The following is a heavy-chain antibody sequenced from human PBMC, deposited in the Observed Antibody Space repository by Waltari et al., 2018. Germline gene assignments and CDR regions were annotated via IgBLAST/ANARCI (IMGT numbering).Heavy chain of an antibody. CDR1: GFALSTSGVG. D-gene: IGHD3-22*01. CDR3: ANMSLYDYDSSGPLFDY. Sequence: ITLKETGPTLVQATQTRTLRCAFSGFALSTSGVGVGWLRQPPGKALEWIALIYWNDDKRYSPSLKVRITTAKDTSKNQVVLTRTNMDPVDTASYYCANMSLYDYDSSGPLFDYWGQGTLVTVSS. J-gene: IGHJ4*02. V-gene: IGHV2-5*01. CDR2: IYWNDDK.